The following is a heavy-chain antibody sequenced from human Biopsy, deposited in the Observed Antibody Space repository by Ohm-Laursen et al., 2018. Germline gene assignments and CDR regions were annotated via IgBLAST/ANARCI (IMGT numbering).Heavy chain of an antibody. CDR1: GVYISDYY. CDR2: IYYSGST. Sequence: PSETLSLTCSVSGVYISDYYWSWIRQPPGRGLEWVGSIYYSGSTNYNPSLKSRVTISADTSKSPLSLHLTSVTAADTAVYYCASRGLVMASDYYFDDWGQGTLVTVSS. J-gene: IGHJ4*02. CDR3: ASRGLVMASDYYFDD. D-gene: IGHD3/OR15-3a*01. V-gene: IGHV4-59*08.